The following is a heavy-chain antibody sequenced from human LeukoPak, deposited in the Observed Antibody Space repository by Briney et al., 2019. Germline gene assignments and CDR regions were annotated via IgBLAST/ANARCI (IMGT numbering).Heavy chain of an antibody. CDR3: ASSAGALIDC. D-gene: IGHD6-19*01. V-gene: IGHV3-33*08. J-gene: IGHJ4*02. CDR1: GFTFSSYA. Sequence: GGSLRLSCSASGFTFSSYAIHWVRQAPGKGLEWVAVIWFDGSNKFYADSVKGRFTISRDNSKNTLYLQMNSLRAEDTAVYYCASSAGALIDCWGQGTLVIVSS. CDR2: IWFDGSNK.